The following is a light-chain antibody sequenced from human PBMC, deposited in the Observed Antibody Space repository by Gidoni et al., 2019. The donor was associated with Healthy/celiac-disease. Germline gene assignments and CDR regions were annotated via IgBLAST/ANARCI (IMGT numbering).Light chain of an antibody. CDR3: QQRSNWPPSIT. CDR1: QSVSSY. V-gene: IGKV3-11*01. CDR2: DAS. Sequence: EIVLTQSPATLSLSPGERATLACRASQSVSSYLAWYQQKPGQAPRLLIYDASNRATGIPARFSGSGSGTDFTLTISSLEPEDCAVYYCQQRSNWPPSITFXXXTRLEIK. J-gene: IGKJ5*01.